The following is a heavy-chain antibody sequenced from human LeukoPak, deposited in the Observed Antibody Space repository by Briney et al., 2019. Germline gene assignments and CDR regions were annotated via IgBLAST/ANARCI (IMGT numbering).Heavy chain of an antibody. D-gene: IGHD3-3*01. V-gene: IGHV4-61*02. J-gene: IGHJ4*02. CDR2: IYTSGST. CDR1: GGSISSNSYY. Sequence: SETLSLTCTVSGGSISSNSYYWSWIRQPAGKGLEWIGRIYTSGSTDYNPSLKSRVAISKDTSKNEFSLKLSSVTAADTAVYYCARDIWSAQNSGVDYWGQGTLVTVSS. CDR3: ARDIWSAQNSGVDY.